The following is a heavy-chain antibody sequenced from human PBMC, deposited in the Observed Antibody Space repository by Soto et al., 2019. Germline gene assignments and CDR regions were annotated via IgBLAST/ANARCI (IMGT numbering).Heavy chain of an antibody. V-gene: IGHV4-31*03. CDR2: IYYSGST. D-gene: IGHD4-4*01. J-gene: IGHJ5*02. Sequence: PSETLSLTCTVSGGSISSGGYYWSWIRQHPGKGLEWIGYIYYSGSTYYNPSLKSRVTISVDTSKNQFSLKLSSVTAADTAVYYCARQPIMTAVTTFFPSQLNWFDPWGQGTLVTVSS. CDR3: ARQPIMTAVTTFFPSQLNWFDP. CDR1: GGSISSGGYY.